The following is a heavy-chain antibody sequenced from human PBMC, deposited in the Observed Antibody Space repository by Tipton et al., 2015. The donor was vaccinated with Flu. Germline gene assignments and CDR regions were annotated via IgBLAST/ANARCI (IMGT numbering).Heavy chain of an antibody. D-gene: IGHD3-22*01. V-gene: IGHV4-39*07. J-gene: IGHJ6*02. CDR1: GGSISSGSYY. CDR2: INHSGST. CDR3: ARGITMLVVGYYYDGMDV. Sequence: TLSLTCTVSGGSISSGSYYWSWIRQPPGEGLEWIGEINHSGSTNYNPSLKSRVAISVDTSKNQFSLKLSSVTAADTAVYYCARGITMLVVGYYYDGMDVWGQGTTVTVSS.